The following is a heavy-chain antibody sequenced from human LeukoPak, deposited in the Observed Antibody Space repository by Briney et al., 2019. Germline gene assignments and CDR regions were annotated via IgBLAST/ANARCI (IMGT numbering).Heavy chain of an antibody. CDR2: IYYSGST. CDR1: GGSISSSSYY. Sequence: SETLSLTCTVSGGSISSSSYYWGWIRQPPGQGLEWIGSIYYSGSTYYNPSLKSRVTISVDTSKNQFSLKLSSVTAADTAVYYCARLGPYYYDSSGYYGDYWGQGTLVTVSS. J-gene: IGHJ4*02. CDR3: ARLGPYYYDSSGYYGDY. V-gene: IGHV4-39*01. D-gene: IGHD3-22*01.